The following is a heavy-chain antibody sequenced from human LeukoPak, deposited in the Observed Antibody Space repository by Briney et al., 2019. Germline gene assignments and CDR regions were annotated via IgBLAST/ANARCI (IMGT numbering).Heavy chain of an antibody. CDR3: ARERSDYSNLIDY. Sequence: GGSLRLSCAASGFTFSSYSMNWVRQAPGKGLEWVSSISSSSSYIYYADSVKGRFTISRDNAKNSLYLQMNSLRAEDTAVYYCARERSDYSNLIDYWGQGTLVTVSS. V-gene: IGHV3-21*01. J-gene: IGHJ4*02. D-gene: IGHD4-11*01. CDR1: GFTFSSYS. CDR2: ISSSSSYI.